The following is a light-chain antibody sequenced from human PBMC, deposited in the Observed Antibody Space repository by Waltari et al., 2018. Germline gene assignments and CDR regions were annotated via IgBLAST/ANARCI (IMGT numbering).Light chain of an antibody. J-gene: IGKJ2*01. CDR3: QQSYSTPYT. CDR2: AAS. CDR1: QSIRSY. V-gene: IGKV1-39*01. Sequence: DIQMTQSPSSLSASVGDRVTITCLASQSIRSYLNWYQQKPGKAPKLLIYAASSLHSGVPSRFSVSGSGTDFTLTISSLQPEDFATYYCQQSYSTPYTFGQGTKLEIK.